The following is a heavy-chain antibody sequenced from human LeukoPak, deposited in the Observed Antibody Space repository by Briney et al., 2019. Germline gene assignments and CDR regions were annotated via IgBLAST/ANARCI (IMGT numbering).Heavy chain of an antibody. CDR2: INSDGTST. Sequence: GGSLRLSCVASRLTFSSYWMHWVRQAPGKGLVWVSRINSDGTSTNYADSVKGRFTISRDNAKNTLYLQMNSLRAEDTAVFYCASPYQLPNHDAFHIWGQGTLVTVSS. CDR3: ASPYQLPNHDAFHI. V-gene: IGHV3-74*01. J-gene: IGHJ3*02. CDR1: RLTFSSYW. D-gene: IGHD2-2*01.